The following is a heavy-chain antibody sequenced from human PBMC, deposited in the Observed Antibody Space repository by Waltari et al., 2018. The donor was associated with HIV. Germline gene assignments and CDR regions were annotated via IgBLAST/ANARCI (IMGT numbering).Heavy chain of an antibody. D-gene: IGHD2-2*01. J-gene: IGHJ6*02. CDR1: GASVLNSGYF. CDR3: ARPIVVGALGYGMDV. CDR2: VYYTGNT. V-gene: IGHV4-61*08. Sequence: QVHLQESGPGLLEPSETLSLTCSVFGASVLNSGYFWSWIRQSSGQAPEWIGYVYYTGNTDYNPSLKSRVNISLDTNQFSLTLKSVTSADTAVYYCARPIVVGALGYGMDVWGQGTTVTVSS.